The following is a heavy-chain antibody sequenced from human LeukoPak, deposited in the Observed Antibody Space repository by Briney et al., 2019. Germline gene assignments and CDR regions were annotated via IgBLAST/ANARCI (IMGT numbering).Heavy chain of an antibody. CDR1: GFTFSGFW. J-gene: IGHJ3*01. CDR3: ARSSYSSSSSV. Sequence: GGSLRLSCAVSGFTFSGFWMSWSRQAPGKGLEWVASINSDGSEGDYADVVKGRFTISRDNAKNSLYLQINSLRAEDTAVYYCARSSYSSSSSVWGQGTMVTVSS. CDR2: INSDGSEG. D-gene: IGHD6-6*01. V-gene: IGHV3-7*03.